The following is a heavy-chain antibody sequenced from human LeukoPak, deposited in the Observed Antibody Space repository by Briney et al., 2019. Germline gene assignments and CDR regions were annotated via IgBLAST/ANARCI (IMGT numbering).Heavy chain of an antibody. CDR1: GYTFTSYG. Sequence: RASVKVSCKASGYTFTSYGISWVRQAPGQGLEWMGWISAYNGNTNYAQKLQGRVTMTTDTSTSTAYMELRSLRSDDTAMYYCTRDCTSTSCQPFDYWGQGTLVTVSS. J-gene: IGHJ4*02. CDR3: TRDCTSTSCQPFDY. CDR2: ISAYNGNT. D-gene: IGHD2-2*01. V-gene: IGHV1-18*01.